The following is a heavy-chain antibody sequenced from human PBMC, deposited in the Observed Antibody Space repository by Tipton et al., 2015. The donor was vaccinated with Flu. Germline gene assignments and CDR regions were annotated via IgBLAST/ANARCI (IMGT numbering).Heavy chain of an antibody. CDR2: IYMGGRT. Sequence: TLSLTCSVSGGSVNSYYWSWIRQPAGKGLEWIGRIYMGGRTNYNPSLKSRVTMSLDLFKNQISLRLRSVTAADTAVYYCARRDYSNYVSDPKNWFDPWGQGILVTVTS. V-gene: IGHV4-4*07. J-gene: IGHJ5*02. CDR3: ARRDYSNYVSDPKNWFDP. CDR1: GGSVNSYY. D-gene: IGHD4-11*01.